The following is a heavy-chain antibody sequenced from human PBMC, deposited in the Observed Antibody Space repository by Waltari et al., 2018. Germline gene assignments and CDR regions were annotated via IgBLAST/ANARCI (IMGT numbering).Heavy chain of an antibody. CDR3: AKDRIPYYDILTGPMTDY. CDR1: GFTFDAYA. Sequence: EVQLVESGGGLVQPGGSLRLSCITSGFTFDAYAVHWVRQAPGKGLEWVSGISWNSGRIGYADSVQGRFTVSRDNAQNSLYLQMNSLRAEDSALYYCAKDRIPYYDILTGPMTDYWGRGTLVTVSS. J-gene: IGHJ4*02. D-gene: IGHD3-9*01. V-gene: IGHV3-9*01. CDR2: ISWNSGRI.